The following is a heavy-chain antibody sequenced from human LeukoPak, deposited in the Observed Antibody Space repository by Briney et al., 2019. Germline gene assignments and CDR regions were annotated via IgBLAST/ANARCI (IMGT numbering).Heavy chain of an antibody. Sequence: GGSLRLSCAASGFTFSSYAMSWVRQAPGKGLEWVSAISGSGGSTYYAAPVKGRFTISRNNSKNTPYLQMNSLRAETTAVYYCANSAYYCNYYFDYWGQGTLVTVSS. CDR3: ANSAYYCNYYFDY. D-gene: IGHD5-12*01. J-gene: IGHJ4*02. CDR2: ISGSGGST. CDR1: GFTFSSYA. V-gene: IGHV3-23*01.